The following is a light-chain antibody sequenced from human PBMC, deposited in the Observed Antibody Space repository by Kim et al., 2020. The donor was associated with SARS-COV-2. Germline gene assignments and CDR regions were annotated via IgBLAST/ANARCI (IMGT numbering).Light chain of an antibody. Sequence: SSELTQPPSVSVSPGQTASITCSGDKLGDKYACWYQQKPGQSPVLVIYQDSKRPSGIPERFSGSNSGNTATLTISGTQAMDEADYYCQAWDSSTHVVFGEGTQLTVL. V-gene: IGLV3-1*01. CDR3: QAWDSSTHVV. CDR2: QDS. J-gene: IGLJ2*01. CDR1: KLGDKY.